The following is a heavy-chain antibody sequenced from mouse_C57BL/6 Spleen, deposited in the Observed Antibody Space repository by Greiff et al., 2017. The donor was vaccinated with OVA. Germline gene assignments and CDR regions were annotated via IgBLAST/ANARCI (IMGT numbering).Heavy chain of an antibody. D-gene: IGHD1-1*01. V-gene: IGHV1-55*01. CDR2: IYPGSGST. J-gene: IGHJ3*01. CDR3: ARRYYYGSSEAWFAY. CDR1: GYTLTSYW. Sequence: VQLQQPGAELVKPGASVKMSCKASGYTLTSYWITWVKQRPGQGLEWIGDIYPGSGSTNYNEKFKSKATLTVDTSSSTAYMQLSSLTSEDSAVYYCARRYYYGSSEAWFAYWGQGTLVTVSA.